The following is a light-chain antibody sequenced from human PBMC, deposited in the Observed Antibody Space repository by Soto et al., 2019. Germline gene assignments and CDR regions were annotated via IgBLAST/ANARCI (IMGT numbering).Light chain of an antibody. CDR3: QQRGT. Sequence: ENVLTQSPATVSLSPGERASLSCRASQSVGTYLAWYQQKPGQSPRLLIYHASNRPTGIPARFSGSGSGTDFTLTISSLEPEDLAVYYCQQRGTFGPGTKVDIK. CDR2: HAS. CDR1: QSVGTY. J-gene: IGKJ3*01. V-gene: IGKV3-11*01.